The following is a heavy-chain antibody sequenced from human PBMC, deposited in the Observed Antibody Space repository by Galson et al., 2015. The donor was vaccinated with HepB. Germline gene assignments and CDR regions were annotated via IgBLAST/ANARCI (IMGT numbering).Heavy chain of an antibody. CDR1: GDSVSSNSGT. CDR2: TYYRSKWYN. J-gene: IGHJ5*02. V-gene: IGHV6-1*01. D-gene: IGHD3-16*01. CDR3: ARGGGSRLDP. Sequence: CAISGDSVSSNSGTWNWIRQSPSRGLEWLGRTYYRSKWYNDYAVSVKSRITIDPDTSKNQFSLHLNSVTPEDTAVYYCARGGGSRLDPWGQGTLVTVSS.